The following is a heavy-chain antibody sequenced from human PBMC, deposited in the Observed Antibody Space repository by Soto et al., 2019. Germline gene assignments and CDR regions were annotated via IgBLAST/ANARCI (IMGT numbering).Heavy chain of an antibody. D-gene: IGHD4-17*01. J-gene: IGHJ3*02. V-gene: IGHV1-3*01. CDR2: IGAGDGKT. Sequence: GASVKVSCKASGYSFTHYVRHWGRQAPGQRLEWMGWIGAGDGKTYYSQNFQGRVTITKDTSASTAYMELSSLRSEDTAVYYCARVPGDPSLSAAFDIWGQGTMVTVSS. CDR3: ARVPGDPSLSAAFDI. CDR1: GYSFTHYV.